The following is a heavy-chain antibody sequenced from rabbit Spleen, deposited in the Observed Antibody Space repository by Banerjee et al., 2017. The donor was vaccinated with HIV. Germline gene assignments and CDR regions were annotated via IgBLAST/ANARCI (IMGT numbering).Heavy chain of an antibody. Sequence: QSLEESGGDLVKPGASLTLTCKASGFSFNSGYDMCWVRQAPGKGLEWVACAYAGSSGSTYSATWAKGRFTISKTSSTTVTLQMTSLTAVDTATYFCARDAGTSFSTYGMDLWGQGTLVTVS. V-gene: IGHV1S40*01. CDR3: ARDAGTSFSTYGMDL. CDR1: GFSFNSGYD. D-gene: IGHD8-1*01. J-gene: IGHJ6*01. CDR2: AYAGSSGST.